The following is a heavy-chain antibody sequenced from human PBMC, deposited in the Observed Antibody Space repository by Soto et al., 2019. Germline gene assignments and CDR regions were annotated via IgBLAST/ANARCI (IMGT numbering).Heavy chain of an antibody. V-gene: IGHV3-23*01. J-gene: IGHJ5*02. CDR1: GFTFSSYA. CDR3: ANDRGGLWFGELEGFGWFDP. CDR2: ISGSGGST. Sequence: GGSLRLSCAASGFTFSSYAMSWVRQAPGKGLEWVSAISGSGGSTYYVDSVKGRFTISRDNSKNTLYLQMNSLRAEDTAVYYCANDRGGLWFGELEGFGWFDPWGQGTLVTVSS. D-gene: IGHD3-10*01.